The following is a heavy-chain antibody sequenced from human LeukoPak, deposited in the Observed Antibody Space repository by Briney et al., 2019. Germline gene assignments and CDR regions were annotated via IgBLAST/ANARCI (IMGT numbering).Heavy chain of an antibody. V-gene: IGHV3-7*01. J-gene: IGHJ6*03. CDR3: AKDGGGSSWFHYYYMDV. CDR2: IKQDGSEK. D-gene: IGHD6-13*01. Sequence: GGSLRLSCAASGFTFSSYSMNWVRQAPGKGLEWVANIKQDGSEKYYVDSVKGRFTISRDNAKNSLYLQMNSLRAEDTAVYYCAKDGGGSSWFHYYYMDVWGKGTTVTISS. CDR1: GFTFSSYS.